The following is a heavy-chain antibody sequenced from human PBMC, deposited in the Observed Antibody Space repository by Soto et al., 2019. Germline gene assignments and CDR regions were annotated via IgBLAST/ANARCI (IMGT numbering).Heavy chain of an antibody. CDR3: ARGAEYDSFDY. J-gene: IGHJ4*02. CDR1: GFTFSSYA. Sequence: LRLSCAASGFTFSSYAMHWVRQAPGKGLEWVAVISYDGSNKYYADSVRGRFTISRDNSKNTLFLQMNSLRADDTAVYYCARGAEYDSFDYWGQGTLVTVS. CDR2: ISYDGSNK. D-gene: IGHD3-3*01. V-gene: IGHV3-30-3*01.